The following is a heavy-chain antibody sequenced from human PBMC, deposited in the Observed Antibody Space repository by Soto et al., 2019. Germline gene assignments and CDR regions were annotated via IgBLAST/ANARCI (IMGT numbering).Heavy chain of an antibody. CDR2: INSDGSST. CDR3: AREKQWGYYYYGMDV. Sequence: LRLSCAASGFTFSSYWMHWVRQAPGKGLVWVSRINSDGSSTSYADSVKGRFTISRDNAKNTLYLQMNSLRAEDTAVYYCAREKQWGYYYYGMDVWGQGTTVTVSS. J-gene: IGHJ6*02. V-gene: IGHV3-74*01. CDR1: GFTFSSYW. D-gene: IGHD6-19*01.